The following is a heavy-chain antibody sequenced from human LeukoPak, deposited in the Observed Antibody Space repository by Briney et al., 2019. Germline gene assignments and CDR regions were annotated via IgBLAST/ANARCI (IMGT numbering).Heavy chain of an antibody. CDR3: ARDLLYSYGYSLDY. CDR2: ISAYNGNT. V-gene: IGHV1-18*01. CDR1: GYTFTSYG. Sequence: AAVTVSCKASGYTFTSYGSSGVRQAPGQGVEGVGWISAYNGNTNYAQKLQGRVTMTTDTSTSTAYMELRSLRSDDTAVYYCARDLLYSYGYSLDYWGQGTLVTVSS. D-gene: IGHD5-18*01. J-gene: IGHJ4*02.